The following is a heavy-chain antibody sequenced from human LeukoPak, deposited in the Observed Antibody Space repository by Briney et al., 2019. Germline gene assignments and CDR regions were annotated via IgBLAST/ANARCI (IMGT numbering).Heavy chain of an antibody. CDR1: GYTFTGYY. Sequence: ASVKVCCKASGYTFTGYYMHWVRQAPGQGPEWMGWISTYNGNTNYAQKLQDRVTMTTDTSTSTAYMELRSLRSDDTALYYCARGWELSIWGQGTMVTVSS. CDR3: ARGWELSI. CDR2: ISTYNGNT. V-gene: IGHV1-18*04. D-gene: IGHD3-10*01. J-gene: IGHJ3*02.